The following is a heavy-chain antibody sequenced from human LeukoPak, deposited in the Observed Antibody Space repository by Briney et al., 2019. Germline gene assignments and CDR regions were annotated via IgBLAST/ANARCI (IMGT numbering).Heavy chain of an antibody. Sequence: PSETLSLTYAVSGYSISSGYYWGWIRQPPGKGLEWIGSIYHSGSTYYNPSLKSRVTISVDTSKNQFSLKLSSVTAADTAVYYCARRRRNGDYGYWGQGTLVTVSS. D-gene: IGHD4-17*01. V-gene: IGHV4-38-2*01. CDR2: IYHSGST. CDR1: GYSISSGYY. J-gene: IGHJ4*02. CDR3: ARRRRNGDYGY.